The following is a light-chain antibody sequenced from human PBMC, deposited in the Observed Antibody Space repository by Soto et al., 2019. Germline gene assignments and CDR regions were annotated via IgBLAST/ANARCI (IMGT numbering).Light chain of an antibody. CDR1: RSVSSSD. J-gene: IGKJ5*01. Sequence: ERVMTQSPATLSVSPGERATLSCSSRSVSSSDLAWYQQKPGQAPRLLIYDASNRATGIPDRFSGSGSGTDFTLTINRLEPEDFAVYYCQQHCGSLLTFGQGTRLEIK. V-gene: IGKV3-20*01. CDR2: DAS. CDR3: QQHCGSLLT.